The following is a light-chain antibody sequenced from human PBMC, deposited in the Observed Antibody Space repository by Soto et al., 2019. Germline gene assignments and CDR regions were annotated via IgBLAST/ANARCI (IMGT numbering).Light chain of an antibody. CDR3: QHAKSFPVT. J-gene: IGKJ5*01. Sequence: DIQMTQSPCSLSASVGGTVTFLCRASQDVGRWLSWYQQKSGKAPKILIFAASSLQSGVPSRFSGSGSGTDFTLTITSLQSEDFATYYCQHAKSFPVTFGQGTRLEIK. CDR2: AAS. CDR1: QDVGRW. V-gene: IGKV1D-12*01.